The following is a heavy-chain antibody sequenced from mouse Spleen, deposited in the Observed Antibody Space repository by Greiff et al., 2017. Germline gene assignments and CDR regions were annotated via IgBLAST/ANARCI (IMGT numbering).Heavy chain of an antibody. J-gene: IGHJ3*01. CDR1: GYSFTGYY. D-gene: IGHD2-5*01. Sequence: VQLQQSGPELVKPGASVKISCKASGYSFTGYYMNWVKQSPEKSLEWIGEINPSTGGTTYNQKFKAKATLTVDKSSSTAYMQLKSLTSEDSAVYYCARWKSNPGDWFAYWGQGTLVTVSA. CDR2: INPSTGGT. V-gene: IGHV1-42*01. CDR3: ARWKSNPGDWFAY.